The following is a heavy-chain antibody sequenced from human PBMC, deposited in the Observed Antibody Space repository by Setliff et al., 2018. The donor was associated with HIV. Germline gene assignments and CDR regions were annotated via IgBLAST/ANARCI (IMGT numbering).Heavy chain of an antibody. V-gene: IGHV4-34*01. Sequence: PSETLSLTCAVYGGSFGGYYWSWIRQPPGKGLEWIGEINHSGSTNYNPSLKSRVTISVDTSKNQFSLKLSSVTAADTAVYYCARGLEAYSGYGIDYWGQGTLVTVSS. CDR2: INHSGST. D-gene: IGHD5-12*01. J-gene: IGHJ4*02. CDR1: GGSFGGYY. CDR3: ARGLEAYSGYGIDY.